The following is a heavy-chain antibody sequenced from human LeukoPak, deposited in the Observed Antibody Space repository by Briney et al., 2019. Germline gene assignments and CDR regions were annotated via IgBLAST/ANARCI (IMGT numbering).Heavy chain of an antibody. J-gene: IGHJ3*02. D-gene: IGHD3-16*01. CDR1: GFTFDDYA. V-gene: IGHV3-9*01. CDR2: ISWNSGSI. Sequence: PGRSQRLSCAASGFTFDDYAMHWVRQAPGKGLEWVSGISWNSGSIGYADSVKGRFTISRDNAKNSLYLQMNSLRAEDTALYYCAKDLFVSVYDYVWGSSWGAFDIWGQGTMVTVSS. CDR3: AKDLFVSVYDYVWGSSWGAFDI.